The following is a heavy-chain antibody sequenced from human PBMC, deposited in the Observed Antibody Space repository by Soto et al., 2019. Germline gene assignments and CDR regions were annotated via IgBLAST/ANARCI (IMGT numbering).Heavy chain of an antibody. V-gene: IGHV1-46*01. CDR3: ARDGHCSGGSCSYYFDY. Sequence: ASVKVSCKASGYTFTSYYMHWVRQAPGQGLEWMGIINPSGGSTSYAQKFQGRVTMTRDTSTSTVYMELSSLRSEDTAVYYCARDGHCSGGSCSYYFDYWGQGTLVTAPQ. CDR2: INPSGGST. J-gene: IGHJ4*02. CDR1: GYTFTSYY. D-gene: IGHD2-15*01.